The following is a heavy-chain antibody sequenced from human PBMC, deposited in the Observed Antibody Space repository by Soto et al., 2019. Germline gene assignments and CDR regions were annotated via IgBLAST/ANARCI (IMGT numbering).Heavy chain of an antibody. CDR3: ARAFTQLLWFGESQYYFDY. D-gene: IGHD3-10*01. Sequence: ASVKVSCKASGYTFTSYAMHWVHQAPGQRLEWMGWINAGNGNTKYSQKFQGRVTITRDTSASTAYMELSSLRSEDTAVYYCARAFTQLLWFGESQYYFDYWGQGTLVTVSS. V-gene: IGHV1-3*01. CDR2: INAGNGNT. J-gene: IGHJ4*02. CDR1: GYTFTSYA.